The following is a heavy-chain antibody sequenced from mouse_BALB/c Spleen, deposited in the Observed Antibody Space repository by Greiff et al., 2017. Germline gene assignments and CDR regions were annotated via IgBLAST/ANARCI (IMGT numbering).Heavy chain of an antibody. V-gene: IGHV14-3*02. CDR2: IDPANGNT. Sequence: EVQLQESGAELVKPGASVKLSCTASGFNIKDTYMHWVKQRPEQGLEWIGRIDPANGNTKYDPKFQGKATITADTSSNTAYLQLSSLTSEDTAVYYCARHRYDRGSYAMDYWGQGTSVTVSS. J-gene: IGHJ4*01. D-gene: IGHD2-14*01. CDR3: ARHRYDRGSYAMDY. CDR1: GFNIKDTY.